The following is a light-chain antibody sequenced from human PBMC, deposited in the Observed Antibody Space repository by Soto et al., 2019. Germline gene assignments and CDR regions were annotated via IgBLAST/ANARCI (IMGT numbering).Light chain of an antibody. CDR2: ATS. CDR1: QSVGNN. V-gene: IGKV3-15*01. CDR3: QQYGDWPLT. J-gene: IGKJ4*01. Sequence: EIVLTQSPATLSVSPGERATLSCRASQSVGNNFSWYQQKTGQDPRLLIFATSTRATGVPARFSGSGSGTEFTLTISSLQSEDFAVYYCQQYGDWPLTFGGGAKVEIE.